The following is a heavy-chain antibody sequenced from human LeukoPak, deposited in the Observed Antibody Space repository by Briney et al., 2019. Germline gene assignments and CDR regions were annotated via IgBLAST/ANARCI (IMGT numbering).Heavy chain of an antibody. D-gene: IGHD2-2*01. V-gene: IGHV3-30-3*01. J-gene: IGHJ4*02. CDR1: GFTLSSHA. CDR2: ISYDGSHK. Sequence: GGSLRLSCTASGFTLSSHAMHWVRQAPGKGLEWVAVISYDGSHKYYADSVKGRFTISRDNSKNTLYLQMNSLRAEDTAVYYCAKDTAIGPAAYYFDYWGQGTLVTVSS. CDR3: AKDTAIGPAAYYFDY.